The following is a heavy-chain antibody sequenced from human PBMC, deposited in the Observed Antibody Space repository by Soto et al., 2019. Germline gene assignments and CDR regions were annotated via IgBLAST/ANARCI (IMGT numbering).Heavy chain of an antibody. J-gene: IGHJ6*02. V-gene: IGHV1-24*01. Sequence: GASVKVSCKVSGYTLTELSMHWVRQAPGKGLEWMGGFDPEDGETIYAQKFQGRVTMTEDTSTDTAYMELSSLRSEDTAVYYCAIGGKEMATIPYYYYGMDVWGQGTTVTVPS. CDR1: GYTLTELS. CDR3: AIGGKEMATIPYYYYGMDV. CDR2: FDPEDGET. D-gene: IGHD5-12*01.